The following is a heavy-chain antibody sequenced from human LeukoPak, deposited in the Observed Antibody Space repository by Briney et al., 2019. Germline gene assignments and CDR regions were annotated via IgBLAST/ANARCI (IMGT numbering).Heavy chain of an antibody. CDR2: IRYDGSNK. Sequence: PGGSLRLSCAASGFTFSSYGMHWVRQAPGKGLEWVAFIRYDGSNKYYADSVKGRFTISRDNSKNTLYLQMNSLRAEDTAVYYCAKDRGSSYGSPDYWGQGTLVTVSS. V-gene: IGHV3-30*02. J-gene: IGHJ4*02. D-gene: IGHD5-18*01. CDR3: AKDRGSSYGSPDY. CDR1: GFTFSSYG.